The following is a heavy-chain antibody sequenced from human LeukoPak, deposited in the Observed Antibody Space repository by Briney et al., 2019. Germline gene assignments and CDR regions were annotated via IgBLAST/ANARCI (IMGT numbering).Heavy chain of an antibody. J-gene: IGHJ5*01. Sequence: GGSLRLSCAASGFDFSAYEMNWVRQAPGKGLEWVAYFAGSDTTTYYADSVKGRFTISRDNARNSLYLQMNSLRAEDTALYYCTTLGYHLDSWGPGTLVTASS. D-gene: IGHD3-22*01. CDR3: TTLGYHLDS. V-gene: IGHV3-48*03. CDR2: FAGSDTTT. CDR1: GFDFSAYE.